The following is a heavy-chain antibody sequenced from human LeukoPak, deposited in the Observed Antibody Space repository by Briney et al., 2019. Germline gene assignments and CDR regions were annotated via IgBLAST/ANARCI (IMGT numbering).Heavy chain of an antibody. V-gene: IGHV4-39*07. CDR2: IYYSGST. Sequence: TSETLSLTCTVSGGSISSSSYYWGWIRQPPGKGLEWIGGIYYSGSTYYNPSLKSRVTISVDTSKNQFSLKLSSVTAADTAVYYCARDRSGCSSTSCPGFVDYWGQGTLVTVSS. D-gene: IGHD2-2*01. CDR3: ARDRSGCSSTSCPGFVDY. CDR1: GGSISSSSYY. J-gene: IGHJ4*02.